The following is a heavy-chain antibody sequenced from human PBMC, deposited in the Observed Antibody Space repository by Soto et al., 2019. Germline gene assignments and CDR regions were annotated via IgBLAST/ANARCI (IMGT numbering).Heavy chain of an antibody. J-gene: IGHJ4*02. CDR3: ARLGPLGSSWLQGKGDFFDY. Sequence: QVQLQESGPGLVKPSETLSLTCTVSGGSISSYYWSWIRQPPGKGLEWIGYIYYSGSTNYNPSLKRRVTISVDTSKTQFSLKLSSVTAADTAVYYCARLGPLGSSWLQGKGDFFDYWGQGTLVTVSS. CDR2: IYYSGST. CDR1: GGSISSYY. V-gene: IGHV4-59*08. D-gene: IGHD6-13*01.